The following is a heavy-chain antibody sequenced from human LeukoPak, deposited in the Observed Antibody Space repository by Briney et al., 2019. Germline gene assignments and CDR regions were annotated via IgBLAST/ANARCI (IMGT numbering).Heavy chain of an antibody. J-gene: IGHJ5*02. D-gene: IGHD6-6*01. V-gene: IGHV3-15*01. CDR3: ARVHEYSSWNWFDP. Sequence: PGGSLRLSCAASGFTFSNAWMSWVRQAPGKGLEWVGRIKSKTDGGTTDYAAPVKGRFTISRDDSKNTLYLQMNSLKTEDTAVYYCARVHEYSSWNWFDPWGQGTLVTVSS. CDR2: IKSKTDGGTT. CDR1: GFTFSNAW.